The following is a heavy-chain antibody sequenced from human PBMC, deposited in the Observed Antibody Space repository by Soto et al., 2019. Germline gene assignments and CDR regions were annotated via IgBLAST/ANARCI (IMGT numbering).Heavy chain of an antibody. V-gene: IGHV4-34*01. CDR2: INHSGST. Sequence: PSATLSLTCAVYGGSFSGYYWGWIRQPPGKGLEWIGEINHSGSTNYNPSLKSRVTISVDTSKNQFSLKLSSLTAADTAVYYCASRPGDLWGYYYYGMDVWGQGTTVTVSS. CDR1: GGSFSGYY. J-gene: IGHJ6*02. D-gene: IGHD4-17*01. CDR3: ASRPGDLWGYYYYGMDV.